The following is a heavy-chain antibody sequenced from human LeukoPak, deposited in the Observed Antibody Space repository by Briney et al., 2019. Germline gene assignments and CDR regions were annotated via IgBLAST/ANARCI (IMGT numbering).Heavy chain of an antibody. D-gene: IGHD1-26*01. J-gene: IGHJ5*02. Sequence: GGSLRLSCAASGFNFRDYGMHWVRQTPGKGLEWVAVMWFDENNKYYADSVKGRFTISRDDSQNTLYLQMNTLRADDTAVYYCARGIRVGATTSWGQGTLVIVSS. CDR1: GFNFRDYG. V-gene: IGHV3-33*01. CDR2: MWFDENNK. CDR3: ARGIRVGATTS.